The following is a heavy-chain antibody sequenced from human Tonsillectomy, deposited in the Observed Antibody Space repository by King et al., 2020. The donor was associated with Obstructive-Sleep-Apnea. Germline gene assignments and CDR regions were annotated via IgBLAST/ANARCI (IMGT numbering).Heavy chain of an antibody. CDR2: IYYSWST. V-gene: IGHV4-39*07. CDR1: GGSISSSSYS. Sequence: LQLQESGPGLVKPSETLSLTCTVSGGSISSSSYSWGWIRQPPGKGLEWIGSIYYSWSTYYNPSLKSRVTISVDTSKNQFSLKLSSVTAADTAVYYCAREAVTAPNDYWGQGTLVTVSS. J-gene: IGHJ4*02. D-gene: IGHD2-21*02. CDR3: AREAVTAPNDY.